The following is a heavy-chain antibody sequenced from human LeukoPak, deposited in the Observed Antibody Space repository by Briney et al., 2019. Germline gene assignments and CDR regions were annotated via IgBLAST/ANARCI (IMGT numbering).Heavy chain of an antibody. CDR2: ISANGQAT. J-gene: IGHJ4*02. CDR1: GFAFGTYA. Sequence: GGSLRLSCAGSGFAFGTYAMSWVRQAPGMGLEWVSSISANGQATYYADSVEGRFTISRDNSKSTLYLQLNGLRAEDTATYYCARDPYNTILYRLVHWGQGTLVTVSS. V-gene: IGHV3-23*01. D-gene: IGHD3-10*01. CDR3: ARDPYNTILYRLVH.